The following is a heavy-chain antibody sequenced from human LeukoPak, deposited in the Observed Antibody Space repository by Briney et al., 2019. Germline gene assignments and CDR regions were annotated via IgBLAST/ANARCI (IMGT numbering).Heavy chain of an antibody. CDR1: GFTAITND. CDR2: LYSDGNT. Sequence: RSLRLSCAPSGFTAITNDMTWVRQAPEKGLEWVSVLYSDGNTKYADSVQGRFTISRDNSKNTLYLEMNRLSPDVTAVYYWARGVEPLAANTLAYWGQGTLVTVSS. J-gene: IGHJ4*02. D-gene: IGHD1-14*01. CDR3: ARGVEPLAANTLAY. V-gene: IGHV3-53*01.